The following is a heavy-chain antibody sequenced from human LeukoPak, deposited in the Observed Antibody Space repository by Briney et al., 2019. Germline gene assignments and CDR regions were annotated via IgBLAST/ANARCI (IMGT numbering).Heavy chain of an antibody. CDR3: AREARYSSGWLDY. J-gene: IGHJ4*02. Sequence: SETLSLTCAVYGGSFSGYYWSWIRQPPGKGLEWIGEINHSGSTNYSPSLKSRATISVDTSKNQFSLKLSSVTAADTAVYYCAREARYSSGWLDYWGQGTLVTVSS. CDR2: INHSGST. V-gene: IGHV4-34*01. CDR1: GGSFSGYY. D-gene: IGHD6-19*01.